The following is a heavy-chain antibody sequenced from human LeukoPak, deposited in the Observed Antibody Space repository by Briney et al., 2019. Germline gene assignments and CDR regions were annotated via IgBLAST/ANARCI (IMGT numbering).Heavy chain of an antibody. CDR3: ARAPSPASYAMDV. Sequence: ASVKVSCKASGYTFRSFGVYWVRQATGQGLEWMGWMNPNSGNTGYAQEFQGRVTMTRNTSINTAYMEVSGLTSEDTAVYYCARAPSPASYAMDVWGKGTTVTVSS. J-gene: IGHJ6*04. CDR1: GYTFRSFG. V-gene: IGHV1-8*01. CDR2: MNPNSGNT.